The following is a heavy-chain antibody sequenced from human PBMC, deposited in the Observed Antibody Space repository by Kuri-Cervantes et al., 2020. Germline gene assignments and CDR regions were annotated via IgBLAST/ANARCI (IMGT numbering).Heavy chain of an antibody. CDR1: GGSISSYY. Sequence: SETLSLTCTVSGGSISSYYWSWIRQPPGKGLEWIGYIYYSGSTYYNPSLKSRVTISVDTSKNQFSLKLSSVTAADTAVYYCARYWFRGYFQHWGQGTLVTVSS. CDR3: ARYWFRGYFQH. CDR2: IYYSGST. J-gene: IGHJ1*01. D-gene: IGHD3-10*01. V-gene: IGHV4-59*12.